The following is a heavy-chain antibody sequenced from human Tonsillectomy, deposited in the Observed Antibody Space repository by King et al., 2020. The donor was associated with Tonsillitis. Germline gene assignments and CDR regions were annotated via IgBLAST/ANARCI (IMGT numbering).Heavy chain of an antibody. CDR1: GGSISSGDYY. Sequence: QLQESGPGLVKPSQTLSLTCTVSGGSISSGDYYWSWIRQPPGKGLEWIGYIYYSGSTYYNPSLKSRVTISVDTSKNQFSLKLSSVTAADTAVYYCARERNYYDSSGYYYYFDYWGQGTLVTVSS. CDR2: IYYSGST. CDR3: ARERNYYDSSGYYYYFDY. V-gene: IGHV4-30-4*01. J-gene: IGHJ4*02. D-gene: IGHD3-22*01.